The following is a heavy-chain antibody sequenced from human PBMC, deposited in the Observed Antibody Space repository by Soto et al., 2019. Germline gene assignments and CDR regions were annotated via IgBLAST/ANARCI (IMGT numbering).Heavy chain of an antibody. CDR2: IYYSGST. V-gene: IGHV4-31*03. D-gene: IGHD2-15*01. CDR1: GGSISSGGYY. Sequence: SETLSLTCTVSGGSISSGGYYWSWIRQHPGKGQEWIGYIYYSGSTYYNPSLKSRVTISVDTSKNQFSLKPSSVTAADTAVYYCAGTYCSGGSCLSWGMDVWGQGTTVTVSS. CDR3: AGTYCSGGSCLSWGMDV. J-gene: IGHJ6*02.